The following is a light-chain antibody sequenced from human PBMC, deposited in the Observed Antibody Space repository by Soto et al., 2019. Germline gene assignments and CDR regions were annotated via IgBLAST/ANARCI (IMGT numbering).Light chain of an antibody. Sequence: DIQVTQSPSSLSASVGDRVSITCRASQNINKYLNWYQQKPGKAPEVLIYGASSLQSGIPSRFSGSGSGIEFTLTITSLRPEDFATYYCQQSFSTPQLFGQGTKLEI. CDR1: QNINKY. V-gene: IGKV1-39*01. CDR3: QQSFSTPQL. CDR2: GAS. J-gene: IGKJ2*01.